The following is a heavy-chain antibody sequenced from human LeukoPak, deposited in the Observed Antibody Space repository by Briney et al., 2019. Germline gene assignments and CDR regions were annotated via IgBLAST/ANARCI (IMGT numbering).Heavy chain of an antibody. Sequence: SETLSLTCGVSGGSITTSKWWSWVRQAPGKRLEWIGEIFHSGSTNYNPSLRSRVTILVDTSRNHFSLNVGSVTAADTAVYFCAVKFAAGKANWFDPWGQGTLVTVSS. D-gene: IGHD6-25*01. V-gene: IGHV4-4*02. CDR1: GGSITTSKW. CDR2: IFHSGST. J-gene: IGHJ5*02. CDR3: AVKFAAGKANWFDP.